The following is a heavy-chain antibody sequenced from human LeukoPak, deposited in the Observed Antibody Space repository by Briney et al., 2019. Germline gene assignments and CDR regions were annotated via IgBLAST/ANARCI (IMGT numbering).Heavy chain of an antibody. V-gene: IGHV1-8*01. CDR3: ARSRFYFDY. CDR1: EYTFTSYD. J-gene: IGHJ4*02. CDR2: MNPNSGNT. Sequence: ASVKVSCKASEYTFTSYDINWVRQASGQGLEWMGWMNPNSGNTGYAQKFQGRVTMTRDTSISTAYMELSSLRAEDTAVYYCARSRFYFDYWGQGTLVTVSS.